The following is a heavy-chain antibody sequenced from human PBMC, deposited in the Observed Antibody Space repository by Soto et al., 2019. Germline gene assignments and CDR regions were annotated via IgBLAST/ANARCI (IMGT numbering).Heavy chain of an antibody. J-gene: IGHJ4*02. V-gene: IGHV4-59*01. CDR2: IYYSGST. CDR3: ARRVCSSTSCYFDNNNYDY. CDR1: GGSISSYY. D-gene: IGHD2-2*01. Sequence: SETLSLTCTVSGGSISSYYWSWIRQPPGKGLEWIGYIYYSGSTNYNPSLKSRVTISVDTSKNQFSMKLSSVTAADTAVYYCARRVCSSTSCYFDNNNYDYWGQGTRVTVSS.